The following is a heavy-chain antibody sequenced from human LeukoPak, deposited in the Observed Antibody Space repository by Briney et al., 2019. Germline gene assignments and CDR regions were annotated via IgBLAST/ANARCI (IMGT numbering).Heavy chain of an antibody. CDR2: ISYDGSNK. J-gene: IGHJ4*02. CDR1: GFTFSSYA. Sequence: PGRSLRLSCAASGFTFSSYAMHWVRQAPGKGLEWVAVISYDGSNKYYADSVKGRFTISRDNSKNTLYLQMNSLRAEDTAVYYCARDRGSGWTFDYWGQGTLVTVSS. V-gene: IGHV3-30-3*01. D-gene: IGHD6-19*01. CDR3: ARDRGSGWTFDY.